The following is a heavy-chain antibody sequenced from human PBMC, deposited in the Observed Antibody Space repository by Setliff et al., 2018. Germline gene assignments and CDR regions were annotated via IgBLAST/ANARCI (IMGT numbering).Heavy chain of an antibody. J-gene: IGHJ3*02. D-gene: IGHD6-19*01. Sequence: ASVKVSCKASGYTFTDYYMHWVQQAPGKGLEWMGRVDPEDGETIYAEKFQGRVTITADTSTDTAYMELSSLSSEDTAVYYCARDGVSSGWYPDAFDIWGQGTMVTVSS. CDR2: VDPEDGET. V-gene: IGHV1-69-2*01. CDR3: ARDGVSSGWYPDAFDI. CDR1: GYTFTDYY.